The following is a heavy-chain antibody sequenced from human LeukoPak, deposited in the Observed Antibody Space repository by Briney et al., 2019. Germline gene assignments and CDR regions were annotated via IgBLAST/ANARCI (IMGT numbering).Heavy chain of an antibody. CDR3: AKDLAHPMPYYDILTGYHDY. CDR1: GFTFSSYA. V-gene: IGHV3-23*01. Sequence: GGSLRLSCAASGFTFSSYAMSWVRQAPGKGLEWVSAISGSGGSTYYADSVKGRFTISRDNSKNTLYLQMNSLRAEDTAVYYCAKDLAHPMPYYDILTGYHDYWGQGTLVTVSS. J-gene: IGHJ4*02. CDR2: ISGSGGST. D-gene: IGHD3-9*01.